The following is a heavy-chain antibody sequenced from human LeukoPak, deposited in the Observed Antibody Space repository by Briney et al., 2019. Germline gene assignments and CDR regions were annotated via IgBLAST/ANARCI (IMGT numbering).Heavy chain of an antibody. CDR2: INPSAGNT. D-gene: IGHD2-15*01. CDR3: AREPRDSFYFDY. J-gene: IGHJ4*02. CDR1: GYTFTSYA. Sequence: EASVKVSCKASGYTFTSYAMHWVRQAPGQGLEWMGIINPSAGNTGFTQKFQGRVTMTRDASTSTVYMELNSLRSEDTAVYYCAREPRDSFYFDYWGQGTLVTVSS. V-gene: IGHV1-46*01.